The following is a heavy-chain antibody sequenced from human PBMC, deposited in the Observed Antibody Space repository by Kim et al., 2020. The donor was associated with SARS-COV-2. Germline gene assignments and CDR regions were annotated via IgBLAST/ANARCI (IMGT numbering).Heavy chain of an antibody. CDR3: ARGVMGVWGFDY. V-gene: IGHV4-61*01. D-gene: IGHD3-16*01. CDR2: IYYSGST. Sequence: SETLSLTCTVSGGSVSSGSYYWSWIRQPPGKGLEWIGYIYYSGSTNYNPSLKSRVTISVDTSKNQFSLKLSSVTAADTAVYYCARGVMGVWGFDYWGQGTLVTVSS. CDR1: GGSVSSGSYY. J-gene: IGHJ4*02.